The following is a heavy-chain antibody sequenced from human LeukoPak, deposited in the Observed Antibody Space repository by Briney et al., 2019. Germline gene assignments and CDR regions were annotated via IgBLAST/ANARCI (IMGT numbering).Heavy chain of an antibody. Sequence: ASVKVSCKASGYTFTGYYMHWVRQAPGQGLEWMGWINPNSGGTNYAQKFQGRVTMTGDTSISTAYMELSRLRSDDTAVYYCARGENIVATPTFWGQGTLVTVSS. D-gene: IGHD5-12*01. CDR1: GYTFTGYY. CDR3: ARGENIVATPTF. V-gene: IGHV1-2*02. CDR2: INPNSGGT. J-gene: IGHJ4*02.